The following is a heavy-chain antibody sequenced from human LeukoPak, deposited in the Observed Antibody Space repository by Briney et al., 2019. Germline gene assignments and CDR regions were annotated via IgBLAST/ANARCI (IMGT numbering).Heavy chain of an antibody. Sequence: GGSLRLSCAASGFTFSNYAMSWVRQAPGKGLEWVSDISGSGGTTYYADSVKGRFTISRDNSKNTLYLQMSSLRADDTAIYYCAREAYYDCSGSLDYWGQGTLVTVSS. CDR1: GFTFSNYA. CDR3: AREAYYDCSGSLDY. J-gene: IGHJ4*02. V-gene: IGHV3-23*01. D-gene: IGHD3-22*01. CDR2: ISGSGGTT.